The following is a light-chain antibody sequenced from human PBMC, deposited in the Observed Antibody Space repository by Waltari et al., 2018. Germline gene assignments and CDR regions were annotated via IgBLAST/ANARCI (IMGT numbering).Light chain of an antibody. Sequence: MVMTQSPATLSVSPGERGTLSCRASQSVRTNLAWYQQKGGQAPRLLMYGSSTRATGIPARFSGSASGTDFTLTISSLQSEDSAVYYCQQYNQWPLTFGPGTKVDIK. CDR1: QSVRTN. V-gene: IGKV3-15*01. CDR3: QQYNQWPLT. CDR2: GSS. J-gene: IGKJ3*01.